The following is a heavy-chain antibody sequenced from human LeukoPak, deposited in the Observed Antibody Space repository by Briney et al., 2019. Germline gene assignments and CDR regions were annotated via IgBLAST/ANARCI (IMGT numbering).Heavy chain of an antibody. D-gene: IGHD3-22*01. J-gene: IGHJ4*02. CDR3: ASFSPLYYDSSGYPY. Sequence: PGGSLRLSXAASGFTFSSNYMTWVRQAPGKGLEWVSVIYSADSTNYSDSLKGRFTISRDNSKNTPYLQMNSLRADDTAVYYCASFSPLYYDSSGYPYWGQGTLVTVSS. CDR1: GFTFSSNY. CDR2: IYSADST. V-gene: IGHV3-53*01.